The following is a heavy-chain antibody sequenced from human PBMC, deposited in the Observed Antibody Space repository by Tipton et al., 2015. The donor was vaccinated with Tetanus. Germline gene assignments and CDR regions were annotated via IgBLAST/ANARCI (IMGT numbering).Heavy chain of an antibody. J-gene: IGHJ4*01. CDR1: GFSISTCY. Sequence: SLRLSCAASGFSISTCYINWVRQAPGKGLEWIGHIYHDGETYYNPSLKSRLTISVDTSKNHFSLRLGSVTAADTAVYYCATVGLVTASVKYWGQGTLVTVSS. D-gene: IGHD2-21*02. CDR2: IYHDGET. CDR3: ATVGLVTASVKY. V-gene: IGHV4-4*02.